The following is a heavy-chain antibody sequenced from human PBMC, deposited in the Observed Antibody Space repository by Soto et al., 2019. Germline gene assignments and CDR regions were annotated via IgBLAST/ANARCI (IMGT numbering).Heavy chain of an antibody. V-gene: IGHV4-30-2*06. D-gene: IGHD3-10*01. CDR1: GGSISSDYYH. Sequence: SETLSLTCTVSGGSISSDYYHWTWIRQSPGKGLEWIGYIHHSGSTNYNPSLKSRVTISVDTSKNQFSLKLSSVTAADTAVYYCARGSTMVRGVINLHYYYYMDVWGKGTTVTVSS. CDR2: IHHSGST. CDR3: ARGSTMVRGVINLHYYYYMDV. J-gene: IGHJ6*03.